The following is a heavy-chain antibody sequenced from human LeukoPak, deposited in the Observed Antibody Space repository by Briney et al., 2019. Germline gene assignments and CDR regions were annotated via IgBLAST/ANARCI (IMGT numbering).Heavy chain of an antibody. CDR2: ISYDGSNK. D-gene: IGHD6-13*01. CDR3: ARAWQQLDGFDY. J-gene: IGHJ4*02. Sequence: PGGSLRLSCAASGFTFSSYAMHWVRQAPGKGLEWVAVISYDGSNKYYADSVKGRFTISRDNSKNTLYLQMNSLRAEDTAVYYYARAWQQLDGFDYWGQGTLVTVSS. V-gene: IGHV3-30-3*01. CDR1: GFTFSSYA.